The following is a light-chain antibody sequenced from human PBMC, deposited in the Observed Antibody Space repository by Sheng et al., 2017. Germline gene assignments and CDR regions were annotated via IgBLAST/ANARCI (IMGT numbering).Light chain of an antibody. CDR2: GNS. V-gene: IGLV1-40*01. Sequence: QSVLTQPPSVSGAPGQRVTISCTGSSSNIGAGYDVHWYQQLPGTAPKLLIYGNSNRPSGVPDRFSGSKSGTSASLAITGLQAEDEADYYCQAWDSSTGRVFGGGTKLTVL. CDR3: QAWDSSTGRV. J-gene: IGLJ2*01. CDR1: SSNIGAGYD.